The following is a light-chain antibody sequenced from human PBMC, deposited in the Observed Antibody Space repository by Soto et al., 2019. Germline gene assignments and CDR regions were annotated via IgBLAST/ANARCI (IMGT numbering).Light chain of an antibody. J-gene: IGKJ1*01. V-gene: IGKV1-5*01. CDR3: QQYHTSSIT. CDR2: DAS. Sequence: DSQMTQSRCTMSASVGDRVTIACRASQTISSWLAWYQQKPGKAPNLLIYDASTLERGVPSRFSGTGSGTEFTLTIDRLQPDDFATYYCQQYHTSSITFGQGTKVDIK. CDR1: QTISSW.